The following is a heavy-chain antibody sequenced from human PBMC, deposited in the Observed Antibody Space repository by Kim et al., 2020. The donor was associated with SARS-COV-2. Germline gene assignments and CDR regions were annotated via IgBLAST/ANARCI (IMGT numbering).Heavy chain of an antibody. J-gene: IGHJ3*02. Sequence: GGSLRLSCAASGFTFSSYGMHWVRQAPGKGLEWVAVISYDGSNKYYADSVKGRFTISRDNSKNTLYLQMNSLRAEDTAVYYCARDQGGRITMIVVPITNAFDIWGQGTMVTVSS. D-gene: IGHD3-22*01. CDR3: ARDQGGRITMIVVPITNAFDI. CDR1: GFTFSSYG. CDR2: ISYDGSNK. V-gene: IGHV3-33*05.